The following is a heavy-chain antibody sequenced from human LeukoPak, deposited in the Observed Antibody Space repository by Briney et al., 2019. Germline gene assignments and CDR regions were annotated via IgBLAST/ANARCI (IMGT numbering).Heavy chain of an antibody. CDR2: IDSTGAYT. Sequence: GGSLRLSCAASGFIFSNYAMSWVRQAPGKGLEWVSAIDSTGAYTWYADSVKGRFTISKDSSKTILYLQMNGLRAEDAAVYFCAKGSAAGRPYYFDYWGQGTLVTVSS. V-gene: IGHV3-23*01. D-gene: IGHD6-25*01. J-gene: IGHJ4*02. CDR1: GFIFSNYA. CDR3: AKGSAAGRPYYFDY.